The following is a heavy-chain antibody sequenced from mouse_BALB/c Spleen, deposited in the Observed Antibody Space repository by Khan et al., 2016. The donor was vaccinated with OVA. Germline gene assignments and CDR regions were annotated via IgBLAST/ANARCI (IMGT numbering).Heavy chain of an antibody. D-gene: IGHD2-3*01. CDR3: ARDGSRYNYAMDY. V-gene: IGHV3-2*02. Sequence: QLVESGPGLVKPSQSLSLTCTVTGYSITSDYAWNWIRQFPGNKLEWMGYISSSGSTNYNPALKSRISITRDTSKNQFFLQLNSVTNEDTATYYCARDGSRYNYAMDYWGQGTSVTVSS. CDR1: GYSITSDYA. CDR2: ISSSGST. J-gene: IGHJ4*01.